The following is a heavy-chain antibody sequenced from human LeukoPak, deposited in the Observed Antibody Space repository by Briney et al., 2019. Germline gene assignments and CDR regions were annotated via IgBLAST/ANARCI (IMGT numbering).Heavy chain of an antibody. V-gene: IGHV4-30-4*01. CDR2: IYYSGST. Sequence: PSQTLSLTCTVSGGSISSGDYYWSWLRQPPGKGLEWIGHIYYSGSTYYNPSLKSRVTISVDTSKNQFSLKLSSVTAADTAVYYCARVPDYDILTGLEFIIWGQGTMVTVSS. CDR1: GGSISSGDYY. CDR3: ARVPDYDILTGLEFII. D-gene: IGHD3-9*01. J-gene: IGHJ3*02.